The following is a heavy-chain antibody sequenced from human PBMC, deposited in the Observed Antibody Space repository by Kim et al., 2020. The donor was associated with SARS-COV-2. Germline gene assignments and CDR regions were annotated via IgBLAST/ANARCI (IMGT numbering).Heavy chain of an antibody. CDR2: IYYSGST. D-gene: IGHD6-19*01. Sequence: SETLSLTCTVSGGSISSSSYYWGWIRQPPGKGLEWIGSIYYSGSTYYNPSLKSRVTISVDTSKNQFSLKLSSVTAADTAVYYCARAFRYSSGWGAPPYDAFDIWGQGTMVTVSS. CDR3: ARAFRYSSGWGAPPYDAFDI. V-gene: IGHV4-39*01. CDR1: GGSISSSSYY. J-gene: IGHJ3*02.